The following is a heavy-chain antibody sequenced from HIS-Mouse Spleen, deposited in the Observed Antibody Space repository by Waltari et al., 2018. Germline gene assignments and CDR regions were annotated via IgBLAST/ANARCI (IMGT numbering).Heavy chain of an antibody. CDR2: ISYDGSNK. CDR1: GFPFSRYG. D-gene: IGHD3-10*01. Sequence: QVQLVESGGGVVQPGRSLRPSCAASGFPFSRYGMHWVRQAPGKGLEWVAVISYDGSNKYYADSVKGRFTISRDNSKNTLYLQMNSLRAEDTAVYYCEGVYGSGSYYFDYWGQGTLVTVSS. J-gene: IGHJ4*02. V-gene: IGHV3-30*03. CDR3: EGVYGSGSYYFDY.